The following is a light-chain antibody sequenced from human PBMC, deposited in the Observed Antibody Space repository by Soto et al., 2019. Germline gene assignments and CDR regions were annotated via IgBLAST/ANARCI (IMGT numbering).Light chain of an antibody. CDR2: AAS. V-gene: IGKV3-15*01. CDR1: QSISNN. CDR3: QQYNEWPVI. Sequence: EVVMTQSHATLPLSPGERATLSCRASQSISNNLAWYQQKPGQAPRRLIHAASTSGTGIPARFSGSGSGTEFTLTISSLQSEDFAVYYCQQYNEWPVIFGGGTKVDIK. J-gene: IGKJ4*01.